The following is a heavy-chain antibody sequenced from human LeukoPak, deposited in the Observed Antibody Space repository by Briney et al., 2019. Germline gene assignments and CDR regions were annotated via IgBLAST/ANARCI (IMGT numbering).Heavy chain of an antibody. CDR3: ARDNWNDRHFDY. V-gene: IGHV4-30-2*01. J-gene: IGHJ4*02. Sequence: SETLSLTCAVSGGSLSSGGYRWGWVRQPPGRGREWIGYIYHSGSTYYNPSLKSRVTISVDMSKNQFSLKLSSVTAADTAVYYCARDNWNDRHFDYWGQGTLVTVSS. CDR1: GGSLSSGGYR. D-gene: IGHD1-20*01. CDR2: IYHSGST.